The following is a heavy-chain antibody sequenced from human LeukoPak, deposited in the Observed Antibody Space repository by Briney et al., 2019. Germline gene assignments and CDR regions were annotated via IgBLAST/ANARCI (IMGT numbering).Heavy chain of an antibody. CDR3: ARDLHGGNSGLGY. Sequence: SENLSLTCTVSGGSISSYYWSWIRQPPGKGLEWIGYIHYSGFSNYNPSLKSRVTISVDTSKNQFSLKLSFVTAADTAVYYCARDLHGGNSGLGYWGQGTLVTVPS. V-gene: IGHV4-59*01. CDR2: IHYSGFS. J-gene: IGHJ1*01. D-gene: IGHD4-23*01. CDR1: GGSISSYY.